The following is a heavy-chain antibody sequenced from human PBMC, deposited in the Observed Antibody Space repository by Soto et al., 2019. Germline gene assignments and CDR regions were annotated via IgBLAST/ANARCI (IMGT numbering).Heavy chain of an antibody. Sequence: QVQLVESGGGVVQPGRSLRLSCAASGFTFSSYGMHWVRQAPGKGLEWVAVISYDGSNKYYADSVKGRFTISRDNSKNTLYLQMNSLRAEDTAVYYCAKGPHRVMIVVEVDYWGQGTLVTFSS. D-gene: IGHD3-22*01. V-gene: IGHV3-30*18. J-gene: IGHJ4*02. CDR2: ISYDGSNK. CDR3: AKGPHRVMIVVEVDY. CDR1: GFTFSSYG.